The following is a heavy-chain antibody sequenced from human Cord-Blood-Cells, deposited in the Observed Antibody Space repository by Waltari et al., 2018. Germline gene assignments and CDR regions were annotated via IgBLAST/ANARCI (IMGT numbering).Heavy chain of an antibody. V-gene: IGHV3-23*01. CDR1: GFTFSSYA. D-gene: IGHD7-27*01. J-gene: IGHJ4*02. CDR3: AKELGLGRRSFDY. Sequence: EVQLLESGGGLVQPGGSLRLSCAASGFTFSSYAMSWVRQGPGRGREWVSAISGRGGSTYYADSVKGRFTISRDNSKNTLYLQMNSLRAEDTAVYYCAKELGLGRRSFDYWGQGTLVTVSS. CDR2: ISGRGGST.